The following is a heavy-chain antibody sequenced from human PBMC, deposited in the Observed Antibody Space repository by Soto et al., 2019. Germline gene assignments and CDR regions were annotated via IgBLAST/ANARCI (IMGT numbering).Heavy chain of an antibody. CDR3: ARDHRAQTETYYDFWSGYSIDAFDI. V-gene: IGHV4-31*03. CDR2: IYYSGST. Sequence: SETLSLTCTVSGGSISSGGYYWSWIRQHPGKGLEWIGYIYYSGSTYYNPSLKSRVTISVDTSKNQFSLKLSSVTAADTAVYYCARDHRAQTETYYDFWSGYSIDAFDIWGQGTMVTVSS. CDR1: GGSISSGGYY. D-gene: IGHD3-3*01. J-gene: IGHJ3*02.